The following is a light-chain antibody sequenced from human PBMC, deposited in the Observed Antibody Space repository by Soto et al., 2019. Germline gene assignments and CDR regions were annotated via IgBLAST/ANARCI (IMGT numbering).Light chain of an antibody. Sequence: DIQMTQSPSSLSASVGDRVTITCRASQSISSYLNWYQQKPGKAPKLLIYAASSLQSGVPSRFSGSGSETDFTLTISSLQPEDFATYYCQQSYSTLPTWTFGQGTKVEIK. CDR1: QSISSY. CDR3: QQSYSTLPTWT. J-gene: IGKJ1*01. V-gene: IGKV1-39*01. CDR2: AAS.